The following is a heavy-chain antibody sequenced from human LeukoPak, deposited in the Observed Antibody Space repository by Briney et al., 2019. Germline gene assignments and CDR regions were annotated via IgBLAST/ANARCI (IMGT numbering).Heavy chain of an antibody. CDR2: IHPTAGSA. CDR3: ARGHGSGSTIWFDP. V-gene: IGHV1-46*01. D-gene: IGHD3-10*01. CDR1: EYTFTSYS. J-gene: IGHJ5*02. Sequence: ASVKVSCKASEYTFTSYSLHWLRQAPGQGLEWMGMIHPTAGSANYAQKFQGRVTMTRDMSTSTVYMELSSLISDDTAVYYCARGHGSGSTIWFDPWGQGTLVTVSS.